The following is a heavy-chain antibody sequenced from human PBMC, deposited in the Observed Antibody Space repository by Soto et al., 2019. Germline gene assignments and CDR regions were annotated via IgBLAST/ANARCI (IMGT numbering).Heavy chain of an antibody. V-gene: IGHV3-7*01. D-gene: IGHD2-15*01. J-gene: IGHJ5*02. CDR3: SSATCSGGSCYSFFGGLFDP. Sequence: GSRRLSVAASGFNFSGHWMAWVRQAPGRGLEGVANIKQDGSETYYVDSVRGRFTISRDNAKNSLYLQMNSLRAEDTAVYYCSSATCSGGSCYSFFGGLFDPWGPGTLVTVSS. CDR1: GFNFSGHW. CDR2: IKQDGSET.